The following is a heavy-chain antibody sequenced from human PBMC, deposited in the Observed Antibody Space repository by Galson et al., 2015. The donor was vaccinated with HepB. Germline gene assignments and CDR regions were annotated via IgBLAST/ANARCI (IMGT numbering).Heavy chain of an antibody. J-gene: IGHJ4*02. Sequence: SLRLSCAASGFPFNTYWMTWVRQAPGKGLEWVANINEDGGDKNYVDSVKGRFIISRDNAKGALYLQMNSLRADDTAVYYCATRGQAMADWGQGTLVTVSS. CDR2: INEDGGDK. CDR1: GFPFNTYW. V-gene: IGHV3-7*01. CDR3: ATRGQAMAD. D-gene: IGHD6-19*01.